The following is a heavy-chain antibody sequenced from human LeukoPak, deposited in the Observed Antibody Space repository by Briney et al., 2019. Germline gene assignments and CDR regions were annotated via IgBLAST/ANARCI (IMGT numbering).Heavy chain of an antibody. Sequence: GGSLRLSCAASGFTFSSYAMSWVRQAPGKGLEWVSSMSGSGGSTYYADSVKGRFTISRDNSKNTLYLQMNSLGAEDTAVYYCAKGESYYYYYNMDVWGQGTAVTVSS. D-gene: IGHD1-26*01. J-gene: IGHJ6*02. CDR3: AKGESYYYYYNMDV. CDR1: GFTFSSYA. V-gene: IGHV3-23*01. CDR2: MSGSGGST.